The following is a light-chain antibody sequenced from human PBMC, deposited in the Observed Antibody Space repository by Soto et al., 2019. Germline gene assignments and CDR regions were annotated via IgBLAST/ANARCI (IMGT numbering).Light chain of an antibody. Sequence: DIQMTQSPSTLSASVGDRVTITCRASQSISSWLAWYQHKPGKAPKLLIYDASSLESGVPSRFNGSGPGTEFTLTISGLQPDDFSTNYCQQYNIYPLTFGGGTEVEIK. J-gene: IGKJ4*01. CDR1: QSISSW. CDR2: DAS. V-gene: IGKV1-5*01. CDR3: QQYNIYPLT.